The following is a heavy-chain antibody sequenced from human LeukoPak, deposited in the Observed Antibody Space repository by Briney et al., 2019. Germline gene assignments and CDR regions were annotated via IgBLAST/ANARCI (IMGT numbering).Heavy chain of an antibody. V-gene: IGHV3-33*01. CDR2: MWFDGSNE. CDR3: ARRPGIAAAGIDY. Sequence: GRSLRLSCAASGFSFRTYGMHWVRQAPGKGLEWEAVMWFDGSNENYADSVKGRFTISRDISKNTVYLQLNSLRVEDTAVYYCARRPGIAAAGIDYWGQGTLVTVSS. D-gene: IGHD6-13*01. CDR1: GFSFRTYG. J-gene: IGHJ4*02.